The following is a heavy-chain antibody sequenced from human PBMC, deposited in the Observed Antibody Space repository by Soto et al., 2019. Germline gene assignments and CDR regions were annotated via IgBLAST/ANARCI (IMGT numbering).Heavy chain of an antibody. J-gene: IGHJ3*02. CDR2: ISAYNGNT. CDR3: ARDRGCRRSVFAI. D-gene: IGHD2-15*01. V-gene: IGHV1-18*01. Sequence: HGKGLEWMGWISAYNGNTNYAQKLQGRVTMTTDTSTSTAYMELRSLRSDDSVFYYGARDRGCRRSVFAIWGQGTTVPGTS.